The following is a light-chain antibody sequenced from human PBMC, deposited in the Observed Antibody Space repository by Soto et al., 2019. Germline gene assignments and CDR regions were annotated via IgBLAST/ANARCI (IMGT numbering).Light chain of an antibody. CDR3: SSYAGSNNFGV. Sequence: QSALTQPPSASGSPGQSVTISCTGTSSDVGAYKYVSWYQHHPGKAPKLMIYEVSQRPSGVPDRFSGSKSGNTASLTVSGLQAEDEADYYCSSYAGSNNFGVFGGGTKLTVL. V-gene: IGLV2-8*01. CDR1: SSDVGAYKY. CDR2: EVS. J-gene: IGLJ2*01.